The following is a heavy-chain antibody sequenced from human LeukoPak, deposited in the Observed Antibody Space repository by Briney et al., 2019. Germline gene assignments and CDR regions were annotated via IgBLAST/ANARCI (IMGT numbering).Heavy chain of an antibody. CDR2: ISGSGGST. CDR1: GFTFSTYS. J-gene: IGHJ5*01. D-gene: IGHD2-2*01. V-gene: IGHV3-23*01. CDR3: AKRPGSAAIFDC. Sequence: GGSLRLSCAASGFTFSTYSMNWVRQAPGKGLEWVSAISGSGGSTYYADSVKGRFTISRDNSKNTLYLQMNSLRAEDTAVYYCAKRPGSAAIFDCWGQGTLVTVSS.